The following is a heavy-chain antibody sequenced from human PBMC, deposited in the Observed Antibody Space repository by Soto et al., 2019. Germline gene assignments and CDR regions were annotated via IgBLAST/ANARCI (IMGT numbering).Heavy chain of an antibody. CDR3: ARDLMTPVTTFDY. V-gene: IGHV4-61*08. Sequence: PSETLSLTCTVSGGSISSGDYYWSWIRQPPGKGLEWIGYIYYSGSTNYNPSLKSRVTISVDTSKNQFSLKLSSVTAADTAVYYCARDLMTPVTTFDYWGQGTLVTVSS. CDR2: IYYSGST. CDR1: GGSISSGDYY. D-gene: IGHD4-17*01. J-gene: IGHJ4*02.